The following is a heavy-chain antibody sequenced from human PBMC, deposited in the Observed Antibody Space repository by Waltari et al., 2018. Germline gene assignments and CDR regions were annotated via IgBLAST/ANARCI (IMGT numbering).Heavy chain of an antibody. J-gene: IGHJ4*02. CDR3: ARARDEDTAMVYFDH. CDR1: GFTVSSNH. CDR2: IYSAGSS. D-gene: IGHD5-18*01. V-gene: IGHV3-66*02. Sequence: EVQLVESGGGLVHPGGSLRLSCAASGFTVSSNHMSWVRQAPGKGLECVSLIYSAGSSYYADSVRGRFYISRDNSKNTLHLQMNSLRAEDTAMYYCARARDEDTAMVYFDHWGQGTLISVSS.